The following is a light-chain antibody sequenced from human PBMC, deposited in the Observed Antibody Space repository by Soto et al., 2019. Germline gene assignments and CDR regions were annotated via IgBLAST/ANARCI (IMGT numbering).Light chain of an antibody. CDR3: QQLHSYLLT. V-gene: IGKV1-9*01. CDR1: QGISSY. Sequence: DIQLTQSPSFLSASVGDRVTITCRASQGISSYLAWYQQKPGEAPKLLIYAASTLQSGVPSRFSGSGSGTEFTLTISSLQPEDFATYYCQQLHSYLLTFGGGTKVEIK. CDR2: AAS. J-gene: IGKJ4*01.